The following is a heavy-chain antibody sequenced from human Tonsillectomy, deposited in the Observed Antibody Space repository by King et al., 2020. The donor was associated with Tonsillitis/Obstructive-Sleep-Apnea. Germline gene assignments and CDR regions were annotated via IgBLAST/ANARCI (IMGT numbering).Heavy chain of an antibody. CDR3: AKDLPLNFGVVRGGDY. V-gene: IGHV3-30*18. D-gene: IGHD3-3*01. CDR2: ISYDGSNK. CDR1: GFTFSSYG. J-gene: IGHJ4*02. Sequence: VQLVESGGGVVQPGRSLRLSCAASGFTFSSYGMHWVRQAPGKGLDWVAVISYDGSNKYYADSVKGRFTISRDNSKNTLYLQMNSLRAEDTAVYYCAKDLPLNFGVVRGGDYWGQGTLVTVSS.